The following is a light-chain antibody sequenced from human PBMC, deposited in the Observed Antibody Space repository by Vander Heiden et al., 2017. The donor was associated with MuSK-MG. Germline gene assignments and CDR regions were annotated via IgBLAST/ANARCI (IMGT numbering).Light chain of an antibody. Sequence: QSALTQPASVSGSPGQSITISCSGTTSDVGGYNYVSWYQHHPGKAPKLMIFEVTYRPSGVSNRFSGSKSGSTASLTISGLQAEDEADYYCSSYTTSYTVVFGTGTKVTVL. J-gene: IGLJ1*01. V-gene: IGLV2-14*01. CDR2: EVT. CDR1: TSDVGGYNY. CDR3: SSYTTSYTVV.